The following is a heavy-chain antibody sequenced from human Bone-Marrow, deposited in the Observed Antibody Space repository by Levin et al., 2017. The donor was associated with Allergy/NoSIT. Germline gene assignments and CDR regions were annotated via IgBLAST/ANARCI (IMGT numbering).Heavy chain of an antibody. D-gene: IGHD6-19*01. Sequence: PSETLSLTCNVSGASIRSYYWNWIRQPPGKGLEWLGYIYESGGINYNPSLNSRGTISVDTSNNQFSLRLTSVTAADTAVYYCARKYSSGWSSHYFDSWGQGILVTVSS. V-gene: IGHV4-59*01. J-gene: IGHJ4*02. CDR3: ARKYSSGWSSHYFDS. CDR2: IYESGGI. CDR1: GASIRSYY.